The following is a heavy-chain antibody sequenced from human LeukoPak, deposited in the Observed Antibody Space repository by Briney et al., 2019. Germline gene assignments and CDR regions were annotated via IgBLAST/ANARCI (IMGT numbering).Heavy chain of an antibody. J-gene: IGHJ3*01. V-gene: IGHV3-30-3*01. CDR1: GFTFRTYA. Sequence: GGSLRLSCAASGFTFRTYAMHWVRQAPGKGLEWVAVVSYDGNIQDYTDSVKGRFFISRDDSKTTMYLQMNSLRVDDTALYFCARGPDPVDRGPRRAFDLWGQGTMVTVSS. D-gene: IGHD3-10*01. CDR2: VSYDGNIQ. CDR3: ARGPDPVDRGPRRAFDL.